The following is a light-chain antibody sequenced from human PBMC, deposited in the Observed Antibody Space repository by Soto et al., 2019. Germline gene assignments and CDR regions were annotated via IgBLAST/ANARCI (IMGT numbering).Light chain of an antibody. CDR3: SSYTSSSTLKV. CDR1: SNDVGGYNY. Sequence: QSALTQPASVSGSPGQSITISCTGTSNDVGGYNYVSWYQQHPGKAPKLMIYDVSIRPSGVSNRFSGSKSGNTASLTISGLQAEDEADYYCSSYTSSSTLKVFGGGTKLTVL. V-gene: IGLV2-14*03. CDR2: DVS. J-gene: IGLJ2*01.